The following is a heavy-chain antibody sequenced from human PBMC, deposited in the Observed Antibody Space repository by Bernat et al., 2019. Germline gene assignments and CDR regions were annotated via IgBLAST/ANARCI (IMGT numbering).Heavy chain of an antibody. Sequence: EVQLVEFGGGLVQPGGSLELSCAASGFTFSGSAVHWVRQAPGKGLVWVSCIKYDGSGRGYADSVKGRFTISRDNAKNTLYLQMNSLRAEDTGVYYCVRDRKTGDDLWGQGTLVTVSS. V-gene: IGHV3-74*01. J-gene: IGHJ5*02. D-gene: IGHD2-21*01. CDR2: IKYDGSGR. CDR3: VRDRKTGDDL. CDR1: GFTFSGSA.